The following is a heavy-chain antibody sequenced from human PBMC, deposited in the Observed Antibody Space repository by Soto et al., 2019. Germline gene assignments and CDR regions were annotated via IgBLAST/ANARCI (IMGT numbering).Heavy chain of an antibody. V-gene: IGHV1-69*13. Sequence: GASVKVSCKASGGTFSSYAISWVRQAPGQGLEWMGGSIPIFGTANYAQKFQGRVTITADESTSTAYMELSSLRSEDTAVYYCARFSPFGDYETFDYWGQGTLVTVSS. D-gene: IGHD4-17*01. CDR1: GGTFSSYA. CDR2: SIPIFGTA. CDR3: ARFSPFGDYETFDY. J-gene: IGHJ4*02.